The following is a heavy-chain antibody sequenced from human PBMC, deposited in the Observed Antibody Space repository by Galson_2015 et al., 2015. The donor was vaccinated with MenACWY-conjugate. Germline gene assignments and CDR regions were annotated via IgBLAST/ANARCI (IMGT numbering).Heavy chain of an antibody. D-gene: IGHD5-12*01. Sequence: ETLSLTCTVSGGSISSGDHYCAWIRQPPGKGLEWIGNIHYSGGTYYNPSLKRRLTTSVDTSKNQFSLKLSSVTAADTAVYYCVRVHRVATGFDYWGHGTLVTVSS. CDR1: GGSISSGDHY. V-gene: IGHV4-39*01. CDR3: VRVHRVATGFDY. J-gene: IGHJ4*01. CDR2: IHYSGGT.